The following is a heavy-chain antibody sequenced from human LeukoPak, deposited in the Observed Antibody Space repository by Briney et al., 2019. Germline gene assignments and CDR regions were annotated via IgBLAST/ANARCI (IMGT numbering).Heavy chain of an antibody. CDR3: ARWDDSAWAFGT. D-gene: IGHD6-19*01. Sequence: SETLSLTCTVSGGSISSSSYYWSWIRQPPGKGLEWIGYIYYSGSTNYNPSLKSRVTISRDTSKNQLSLKLTSVTAADTAVYYCARWDDSAWAFGTWGPGTLVTVSS. CDR2: IYYSGST. V-gene: IGHV4-61*05. CDR1: GGSISSSSYY. J-gene: IGHJ5*02.